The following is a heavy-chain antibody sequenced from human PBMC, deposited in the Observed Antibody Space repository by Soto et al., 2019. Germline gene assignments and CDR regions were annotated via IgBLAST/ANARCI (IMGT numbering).Heavy chain of an antibody. CDR2: IYYSGST. D-gene: IGHD3-10*01. J-gene: IGHJ4*02. Sequence: ASETLSLTCTVSGGSISSYYWSWIRQPPGKGLEWIGYIYYSGSTNYNPSLKSRVTISVDTSKNQFSLKLSSVTAADTAVYYCASGHYGSGSYPFDYWGQGTLVTVSS. CDR3: ASGHYGSGSYPFDY. CDR1: GGSISSYY. V-gene: IGHV4-59*01.